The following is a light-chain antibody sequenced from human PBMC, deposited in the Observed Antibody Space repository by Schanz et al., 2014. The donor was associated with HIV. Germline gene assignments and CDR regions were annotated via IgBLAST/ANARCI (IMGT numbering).Light chain of an antibody. CDR2: GTH. Sequence: QTVLTQQPSVSADPGQRVNISCSGSAFNVGQNYVSWYQQFPGTAPKLLIYGTHDRLSEIPDRFSGSKTGTSATLALVGLXXXDDDDYYCAPWDRTLSAVVFGGGTKLTVL. V-gene: IGLV1-51*01. CDR1: AFNVGQNY. J-gene: IGLJ2*01. CDR3: APWDRTLSAVV.